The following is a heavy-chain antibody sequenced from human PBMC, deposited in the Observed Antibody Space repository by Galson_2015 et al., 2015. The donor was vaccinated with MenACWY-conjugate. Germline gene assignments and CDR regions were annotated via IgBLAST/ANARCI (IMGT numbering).Heavy chain of an antibody. CDR2: INVGTGTT. J-gene: IGHJ5*02. CDR3: ARAHLGYGYDYFDP. Sequence: SVKVFCKASGSTFSNYAMHWLRQAPGQRLEYMGWINVGTGTTRSSQKFQDRVTIITDTSANTAYMELSSLRSEDTAVYFCARAHLGYGYDYFDPRGQGTLVTVSS. V-gene: IGHV1-3*01. CDR1: GSTFSNYA. D-gene: IGHD5-18*01.